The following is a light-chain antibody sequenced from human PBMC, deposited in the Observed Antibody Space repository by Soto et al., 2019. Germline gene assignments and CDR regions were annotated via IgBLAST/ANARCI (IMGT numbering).Light chain of an antibody. CDR2: AAS. CDR1: QGIRND. J-gene: IGKJ1*01. CDR3: QQYNNWPPWT. Sequence: IQMTQSPSSLSASVGDRVTITCRASQGIRNDLGWYQQKPGKVPKLLIYAASTRATGIPARFSGSGPGTEFTLTISSLQSEDFAVYYCQQYNNWPPWTFGQGTKVDIK. V-gene: IGKV1-17*01.